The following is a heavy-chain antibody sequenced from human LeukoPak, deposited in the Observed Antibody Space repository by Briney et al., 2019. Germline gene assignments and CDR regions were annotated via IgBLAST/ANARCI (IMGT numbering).Heavy chain of an antibody. CDR2: IYPADSNT. Sequence: GESLKISCKGSGYNFVNSWIGWVRQMPGKGLEWMAIIYPADSNTKYSPSFQGQVTISADQSINTAFLQWSSLKASDTAMYYCVRSPACSSGTCYPNWFDPWGQGTLVIVSS. CDR3: VRSPACSSGTCYPNWFDP. V-gene: IGHV5-51*01. J-gene: IGHJ5*02. CDR1: GYNFVNSW. D-gene: IGHD2-15*01.